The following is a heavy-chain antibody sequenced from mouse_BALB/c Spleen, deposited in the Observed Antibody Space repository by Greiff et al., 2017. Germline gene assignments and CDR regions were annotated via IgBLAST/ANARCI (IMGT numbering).Heavy chain of an antibody. J-gene: IGHJ2*01. V-gene: IGHV1-54*01. CDR3: ARSPVLGRDY. D-gene: IGHD4-1*01. CDR1: GYAFTNYL. CDR2: INPGSGGT. Sequence: VQLQQSGAELVRPGTSVKVSCKASGYAFTNYLIEWVKQRPGQGLEWIGVINPGSGGTNYNEKFKGKATLTADKSSSTAYMQLSSLTSDDSAVYFCARSPVLGRDYWGQGTTLTVSS.